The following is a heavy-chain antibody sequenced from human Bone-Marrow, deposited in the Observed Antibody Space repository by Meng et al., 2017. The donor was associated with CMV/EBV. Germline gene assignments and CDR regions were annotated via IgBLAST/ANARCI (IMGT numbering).Heavy chain of an antibody. CDR1: GGSVSSGSYY. D-gene: IGHD3-3*01. Sequence: GSLRLSCTVSGGSVSSGSYYWSWIRQPPGKGLEWIGYIYYSGSTNYNPSLKSRVTISVDTSKNQFSLKLSSVTAADTAVYYCARDRYYDFWSGPSQGMDVWGQGTTVTVSS. V-gene: IGHV4-61*01. CDR2: IYYSGST. J-gene: IGHJ6*02. CDR3: ARDRYYDFWSGPSQGMDV.